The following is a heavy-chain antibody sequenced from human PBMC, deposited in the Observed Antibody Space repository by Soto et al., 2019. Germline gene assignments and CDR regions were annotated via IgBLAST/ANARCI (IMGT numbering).Heavy chain of an antibody. Sequence: PGGSLRLSCAASGFTFSSYGMHWVRQAPGKGLEWVAVIWYDGSNKYYADSVKGRFTISRDNSKNTLYLQMNSLRAEDTAVYYCARARSVVGPNHLDYWGQGTLVTVSS. CDR1: GFTFSSYG. V-gene: IGHV3-33*01. D-gene: IGHD1-26*01. J-gene: IGHJ4*02. CDR3: ARARSVVGPNHLDY. CDR2: IWYDGSNK.